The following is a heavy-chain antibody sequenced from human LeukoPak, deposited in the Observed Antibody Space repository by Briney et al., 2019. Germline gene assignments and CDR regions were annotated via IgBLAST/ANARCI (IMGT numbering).Heavy chain of an antibody. D-gene: IGHD2-2*01. CDR2: ISSSSSYI. J-gene: IGHJ4*02. Sequence: GGSLRLSCAASGFTFSSYGMHWVRQAPGKGLEWVSSISSSSSYIYYADSVKGRFTISRDNAKNLLYLQMNSLRAEDTAVYYCARGLGYCSSTSCPFDYWGQGTLVTVSS. CDR1: GFTFSSYG. CDR3: ARGLGYCSSTSCPFDY. V-gene: IGHV3-21*01.